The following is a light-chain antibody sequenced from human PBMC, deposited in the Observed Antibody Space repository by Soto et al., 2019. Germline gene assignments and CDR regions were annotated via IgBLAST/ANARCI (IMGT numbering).Light chain of an antibody. Sequence: QSALTQPASVSGSPGQSITISCTGSSSDVGTYNLVSWYQHHPGKAPKLMISEVVKRPTGVSNRFSGSKSGNTASLTISGLQAEDEAAYDCCSYAGSSMFVFGGGTTLTVL. CDR2: EVV. V-gene: IGLV2-23*02. CDR3: CSYAGSSMFV. J-gene: IGLJ2*01. CDR1: SSDVGTYNL.